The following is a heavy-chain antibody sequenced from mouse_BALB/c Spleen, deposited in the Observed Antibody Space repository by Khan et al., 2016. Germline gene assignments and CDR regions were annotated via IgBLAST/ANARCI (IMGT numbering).Heavy chain of an antibody. Sequence: EVQLQESGPGLVKPSQSLSLTCTVTGYSITSDYAWNWIRQFPGNRLEWLGYITYRGSTTYNPSPKSRISITRDTFKNQFFFQLTSVITEDTATYYCANDVYFPAWFAYWGQGTLVTVSA. CDR3: ANDVYFPAWFAY. CDR2: ITYRGST. D-gene: IGHD2-3*01. J-gene: IGHJ3*01. V-gene: IGHV3-2*02. CDR1: GYSITSDYA.